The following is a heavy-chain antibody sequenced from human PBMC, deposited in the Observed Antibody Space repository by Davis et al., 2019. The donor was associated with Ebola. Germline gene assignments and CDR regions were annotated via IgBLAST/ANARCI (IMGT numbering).Heavy chain of an antibody. J-gene: IGHJ4*02. CDR2: ISGSGRT. CDR3: SRFGEGAY. Sequence: ETPSLTRTVSDASISGHYWNWFRPPPGNGLEWIGFISGSGRTSYNPSLKSRVTISADTSKNQFSLNLSSVTAADTAVYFCSRFGEGAYWGQGTLVTVSS. CDR1: DASISGHY. D-gene: IGHD2-21*01. V-gene: IGHV4-59*11.